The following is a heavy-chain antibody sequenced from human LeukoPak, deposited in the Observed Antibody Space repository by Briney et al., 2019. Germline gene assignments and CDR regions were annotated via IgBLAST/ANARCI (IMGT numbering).Heavy chain of an antibody. CDR1: GFTFSSYA. J-gene: IGHJ4*02. V-gene: IGHV3-23*01. D-gene: IGHD6-13*01. Sequence: GGSLRLSCAASGFTFSSYAMSWVRQAPGKGLEWVSAISGSGGSTYYADSVKGRFTISRDNSKNTLYLQMNSRRAEDTAVYYCAKDRRGSSWFDYWGQGTLVTVSS. CDR3: AKDRRGSSWFDY. CDR2: ISGSGGST.